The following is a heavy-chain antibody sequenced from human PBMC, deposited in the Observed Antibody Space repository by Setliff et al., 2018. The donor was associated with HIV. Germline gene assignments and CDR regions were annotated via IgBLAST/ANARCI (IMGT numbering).Heavy chain of an antibody. CDR1: GYTFTSYA. CDR2: ISTNTGNP. J-gene: IGHJ6*02. CDR3: ARALVYGDYPPGELYYYYGMDV. V-gene: IGHV7-4-1*02. D-gene: IGHD4-17*01. Sequence: GASVKVSCKASGYTFTSYAMNWVRQAPGQGLEWMGWISTNTGNPTYAQGFTGRFVFSLDTSVSTAYLQISSLKAEDTAVYYCARALVYGDYPPGELYYYYGMDVWGQGTTVTVSS.